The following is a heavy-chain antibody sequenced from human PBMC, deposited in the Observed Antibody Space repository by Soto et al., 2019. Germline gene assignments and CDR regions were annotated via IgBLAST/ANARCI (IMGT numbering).Heavy chain of an antibody. CDR3: TGITWFRGLDV. CDR1: GGSVSSNSAA. CDR2: TYYHSKWNN. D-gene: IGHD3-10*01. J-gene: IGHJ6*01. V-gene: IGHV6-1*01. Sequence: PSRTPSVTFAISGGSVSSNSAAWNRIRQSPSRGLELLGRTYYHSKWNNDNALSAKSRITINPDQSTNQFSLDLYSVTPEDTAVYYCTGITWFRGLDVWGQGNPVTASS.